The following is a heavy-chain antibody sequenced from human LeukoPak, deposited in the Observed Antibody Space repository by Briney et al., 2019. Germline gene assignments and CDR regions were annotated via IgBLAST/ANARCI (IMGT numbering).Heavy chain of an antibody. Sequence: SETLSLTCTVSGDSISGYYWSWTRQPPGKGLEWIGHIYYSGSTNYNPSLKSRVTISVDTSKNQFSLKLSSVTAADTGVYYCDWGQGTLVTVSS. CDR1: GDSISGYY. J-gene: IGHJ4*02. CDR3: D. V-gene: IGHV4-59*08. CDR2: IYYSGST.